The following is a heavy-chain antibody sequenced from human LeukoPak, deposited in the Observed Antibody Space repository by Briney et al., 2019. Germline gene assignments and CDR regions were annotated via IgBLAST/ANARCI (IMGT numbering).Heavy chain of an antibody. CDR3: AKSGSGCSSTSCYRYYYYYYMDV. CDR1: GFTFSSYG. D-gene: IGHD2-2*01. V-gene: IGHV3-30*02. Sequence: PGGSLRLSCAASGFTFSSYGMHWVRQAPGKGLEWVAFIRYDGSNKYYADSVKGRFTISRDNSKNTLYLQMNSLRAEDTAVYYCAKSGSGCSSTSCYRYYYYYYMDVWGKGTTVTVSS. CDR2: IRYDGSNK. J-gene: IGHJ6*03.